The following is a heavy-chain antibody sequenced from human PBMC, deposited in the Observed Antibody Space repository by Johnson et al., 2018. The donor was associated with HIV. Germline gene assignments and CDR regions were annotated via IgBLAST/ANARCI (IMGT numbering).Heavy chain of an antibody. CDR2: IRHDGSKK. CDR1: GFTFSNYG. CDR3: AKEPLVRGVNAFDI. Sequence: VQLVESGGGLVQPGGSLRLSCAASGFTFSNYGMHWVRQAPGKGLEWVAFIRHDGSKKYYADSVKGRFTISRDNSKNTLFLQMNSLRAEDTAVYYCAKEPLVRGVNAFDIWGQGTMVTVSS. J-gene: IGHJ3*02. D-gene: IGHD3-10*01. V-gene: IGHV3-30*02.